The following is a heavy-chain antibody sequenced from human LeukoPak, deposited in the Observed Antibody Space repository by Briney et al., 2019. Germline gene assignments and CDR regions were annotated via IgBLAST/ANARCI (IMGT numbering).Heavy chain of an antibody. D-gene: IGHD2/OR15-2a*01. CDR2: ISDIGSI. J-gene: IGHJ4*02. CDR3: AGHHPRNTVDF. CDR1: GGSISSYY. Sequence: PSETLSLTCTVPGGSISSYYWSWIRQPPGKGLEWIAYISDIGSINYNPSLKSRVTISLDTSKNQLSLKLSSVTAADTAVYYCAGHHPRNTVDFWGQGTLVTVSS. V-gene: IGHV4-59*08.